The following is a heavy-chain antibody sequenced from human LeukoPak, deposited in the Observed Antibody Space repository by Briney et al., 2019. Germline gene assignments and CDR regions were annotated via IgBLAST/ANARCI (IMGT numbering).Heavy chain of an antibody. J-gene: IGHJ4*02. CDR2: IGYEGVHK. Sequence: GGSLRLSCAASGFTFSSYAMSWVRQAPGKGLEWVSFIGYEGVHKYYADSVKGRFTISKDNSKATLYLQMNSLRPEDTAVYYCAKDLHGGYSSDYWGQGTLVTVFS. V-gene: IGHV3-30*02. CDR3: AKDLHGGYSSDY. CDR1: GFTFSSYA. D-gene: IGHD4-23*01.